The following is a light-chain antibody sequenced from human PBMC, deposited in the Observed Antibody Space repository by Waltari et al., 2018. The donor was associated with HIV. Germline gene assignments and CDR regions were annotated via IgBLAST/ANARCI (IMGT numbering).Light chain of an antibody. CDR1: SSAVGGYNY. Sequence: QSALTQPPSASGSPGQSVTISCTGTSSAVGGYNYVSCYQQHPGKAPKLIIYQVNKRPSGVPDRFSGTKSGNRASLTVSGLQAEDAADYYCSSFAGSNNLMVFGGGTKLTVL. CDR3: SSFAGSNNLMV. J-gene: IGLJ2*01. V-gene: IGLV2-8*01. CDR2: QVN.